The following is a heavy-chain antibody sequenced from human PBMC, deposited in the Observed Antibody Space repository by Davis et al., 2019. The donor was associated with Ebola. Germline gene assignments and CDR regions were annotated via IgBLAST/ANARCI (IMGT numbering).Heavy chain of an antibody. Sequence: AASVKVSCKASGYTFTGYHSHWVRQAPGQGLQWMGWINPKGGVTEYAQKFQGRVTMTRDTSINTAYMELSGLTSDDTAVYYCARGSVAGTWHYGMAVWGQGTTVTVSS. J-gene: IGHJ6*02. CDR2: INPKGGVT. CDR3: ARGSVAGTWHYGMAV. D-gene: IGHD6-19*01. V-gene: IGHV1-2*02. CDR1: GYTFTGYH.